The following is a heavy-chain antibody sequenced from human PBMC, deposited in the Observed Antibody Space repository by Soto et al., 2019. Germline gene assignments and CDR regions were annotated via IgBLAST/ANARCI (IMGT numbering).Heavy chain of an antibody. D-gene: IGHD3-10*01. Sequence: EVQLLESGGGLVQPGGSLRLPCAASGFAFRGYAMHWFRQAPGRGLEWVSGISWNSDKLAYADSVRGRFTISRDNAKNSLYLQINSLRAEDSALYYCAKVQENLEWFGLFDYWGQGILVTVSS. CDR3: AKVQENLEWFGLFDY. J-gene: IGHJ4*02. V-gene: IGHV3-9*01. CDR1: GFAFRGYA. CDR2: ISWNSDKL.